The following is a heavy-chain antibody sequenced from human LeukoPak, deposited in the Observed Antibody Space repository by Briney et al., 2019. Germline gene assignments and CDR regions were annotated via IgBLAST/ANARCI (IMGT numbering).Heavy chain of an antibody. CDR3: TRDSHYYGMDV. V-gene: IGHV3-49*03. CDR2: IRSKAYGGTT. CDR1: GFTSGDYA. J-gene: IGHJ6*02. Sequence: PGRSLRLSCTASGFTSGDYAMSWFRQAPGKGLEWVGFIRSKAYGGTTEYAASVKGRFTISRDDSKSIAYLQMNSLKTEDTAVCYCTRDSHYYGMDVWGQGTTVTVSS.